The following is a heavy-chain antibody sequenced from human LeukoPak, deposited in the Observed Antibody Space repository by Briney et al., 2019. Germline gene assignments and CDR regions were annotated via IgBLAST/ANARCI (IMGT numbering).Heavy chain of an antibody. CDR1: GGSISSYY. J-gene: IGHJ6*03. CDR2: IYYSGST. CDR3: ARGAGYDSSGWGYYYMDV. V-gene: IGHV4-59*01. D-gene: IGHD3-22*01. Sequence: SETLSLTCTVSGGSISSYYWSWIRQPPGKGLEWIGYIYYSGSTNYNPSLKSRVTISVDTSKNQFSLKLSSVTAADTAVYYCARGAGYDSSGWGYYYMDVWGKGTTVTVSS.